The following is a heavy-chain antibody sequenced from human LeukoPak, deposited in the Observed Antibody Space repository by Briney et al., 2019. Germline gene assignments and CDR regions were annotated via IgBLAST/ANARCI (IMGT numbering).Heavy chain of an antibody. CDR1: GFTFSSYS. Sequence: GGSLRLSCAASGFTFSSYSMNWVRQAPGKGLEWVSYISSSSSTIYYADSVKGRFTISRDNAQTSLYLQMSSLRAEDTAVYYCARDPYSSSWSYGMDVWGQGTTVTVSS. V-gene: IGHV3-48*04. CDR3: ARDPYSSSWSYGMDV. CDR2: ISSSSSTI. J-gene: IGHJ6*02. D-gene: IGHD6-13*01.